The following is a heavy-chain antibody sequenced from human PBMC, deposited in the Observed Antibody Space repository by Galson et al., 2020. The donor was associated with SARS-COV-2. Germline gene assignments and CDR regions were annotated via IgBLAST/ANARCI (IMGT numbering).Heavy chain of an antibody. V-gene: IGHV3-30*04. CDR3: ARETDDYTSSWYDY. J-gene: IGHJ4*02. CDR1: GFTFSSSA. CDR2: ISYDGTKR. Sequence: GGSLRLSCRASGFTFSSSAMHWVRQAPGKGLEWVAIISYDGTKRNNLDSVKGRFTISRDNSKNTLYLQMDSLTTEDTAVYYCARETDDYTSSWYDYWGQGTLVTVSS. D-gene: IGHD6-13*01.